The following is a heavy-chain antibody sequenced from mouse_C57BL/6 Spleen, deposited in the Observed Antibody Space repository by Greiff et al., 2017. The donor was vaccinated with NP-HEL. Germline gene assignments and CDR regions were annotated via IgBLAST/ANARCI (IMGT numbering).Heavy chain of an antibody. D-gene: IGHD1-1*01. CDR2: INYDGSST. V-gene: IGHV5-16*01. J-gene: IGHJ1*03. Sequence: EVKVVESEGGLVQPGSSMKLSCTASGFTFSDYYMAWVRQVPEKGLEWVANINYDGSSTYYLDSLKSRFIISRDNAKNILYLQMSSLKSEDTATYYCARDRLYYGSSSHWYFDVWGTGTTVTVSS. CDR3: ARDRLYYGSSSHWYFDV. CDR1: GFTFSDYY.